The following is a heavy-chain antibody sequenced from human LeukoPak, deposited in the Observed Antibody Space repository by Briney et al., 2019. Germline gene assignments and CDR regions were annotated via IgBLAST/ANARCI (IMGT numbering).Heavy chain of an antibody. CDR1: GFTFSSYA. V-gene: IGHV3-30-3*01. Sequence: GGSLRLSCAASGFTFSSYAMHWVRQAPGKGLEWVAVISYDGSNKYYADSVKGRFTISRDNSKNTLYLQMNSLRAEDTAVYYCARDRCSSTSCYTDPGYYYYMDVWGKGTTVTVSS. D-gene: IGHD2-2*02. CDR3: ARDRCSSTSCYTDPGYYYYMDV. CDR2: ISYDGSNK. J-gene: IGHJ6*03.